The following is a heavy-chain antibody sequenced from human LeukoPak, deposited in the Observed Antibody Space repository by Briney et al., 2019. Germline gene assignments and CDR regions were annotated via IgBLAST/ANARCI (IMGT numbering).Heavy chain of an antibody. V-gene: IGHV3-23*01. CDR1: GFTFSSYA. CDR2: ISGSGGST. Sequence: GGSLRPSCAASGFTFSSYAMSWVRQAPGKGLEWVSAISGSGGSTYYADSVKGRFTISRDNSKNTLYLQMNSLRAEDTAVYYCAKDSGGPGYTSSDFDYWGQGTLVTVSS. CDR3: AKDSGGPGYTSSDFDY. D-gene: IGHD6-13*01. J-gene: IGHJ4*02.